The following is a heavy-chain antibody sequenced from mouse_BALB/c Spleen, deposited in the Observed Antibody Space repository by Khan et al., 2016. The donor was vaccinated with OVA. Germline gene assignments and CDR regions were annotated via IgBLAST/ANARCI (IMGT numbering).Heavy chain of an antibody. V-gene: IGHV2-9*02. CDR1: GYSLTRYG. J-gene: IGHJ2*01. CDR2: IWAGGST. Sequence: QVQLQQSGPGLVAPSQSLSITCTVYGYSLTRYGVHWVRQPPGKGLEWLGLIWAGGSTIYNWALMSRLSISIDNSKSLVFLIMNSLQTDDTAWYYCARAEYLASYGGQGTTLTVS. CDR3: ARAEYLASY. D-gene: IGHD6-2*01.